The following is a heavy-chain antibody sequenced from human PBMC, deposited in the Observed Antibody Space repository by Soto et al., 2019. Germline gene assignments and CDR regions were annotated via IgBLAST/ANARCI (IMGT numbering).Heavy chain of an antibody. CDR3: ARNLGYCSSASCYNGMDV. CDR2: IIPIFGTA. V-gene: IGHV1-69*05. J-gene: IGHJ6*02. D-gene: IGHD2-2*02. Sequence: ASVKVSCKASGGAFSSYAISWLLQAPGQGLEWMGGIIPIFGTANYAQKFQGRVTITTDKSTSTAYMELSSLRSEDTAVYYCARNLGYCSSASCYNGMDVWGQGTTVTVSS. CDR1: GGAFSSYA.